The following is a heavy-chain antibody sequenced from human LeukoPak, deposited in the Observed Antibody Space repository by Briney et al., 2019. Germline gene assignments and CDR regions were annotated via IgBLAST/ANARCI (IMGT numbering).Heavy chain of an antibody. V-gene: IGHV3-7*01. D-gene: IGHD1-26*01. CDR2: IKQDGTEK. CDR1: GFTFSSYE. CDR3: ARDYSG. J-gene: IGHJ4*02. Sequence: GGSLRLSCAASGFTFSSYEMNWVRQAPGKGLEWLANIKQDGTEKNYLNSVKGRFTISRDNAKNSLYLQMNSLRAEDTAVYYCARDYSGWGQGTLVTVSS.